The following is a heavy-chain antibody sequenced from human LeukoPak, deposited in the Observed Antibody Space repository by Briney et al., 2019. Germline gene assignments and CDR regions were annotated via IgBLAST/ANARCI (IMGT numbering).Heavy chain of an antibody. CDR2: ISGSGGST. J-gene: IGHJ4*02. D-gene: IGHD3-22*01. V-gene: IGHV3-23*01. CDR1: GFTFSNYW. Sequence: GGSLRLSCAASGFTFSNYWMSWVRQAPGKGLEWVSAISGSGGSTYYADSVKGRFTISRDNSKNTLYLQMNSLRAEDTAVYYCAKDPDYYDSSGYYYELDYWGQGTLVTVSS. CDR3: AKDPDYYDSSGYYYELDY.